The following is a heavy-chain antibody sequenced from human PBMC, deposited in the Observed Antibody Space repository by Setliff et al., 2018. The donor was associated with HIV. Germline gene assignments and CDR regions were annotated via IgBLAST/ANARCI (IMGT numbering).Heavy chain of an antibody. V-gene: IGHV5-51*01. CDR1: GYSFTSYW. CDR3: ASSIVGAPNACDI. D-gene: IGHD1-26*01. Sequence: PGESLKISCKGSGYSFTSYWIVWARQMPGKGLEWMGIIYPGDSDTRYSPSFQGQVTISADKSSSTAYLQWSSLKASDTAMYYCASSIVGAPNACDIWGQGTMVTVSS. J-gene: IGHJ3*02. CDR2: IYPGDSDT.